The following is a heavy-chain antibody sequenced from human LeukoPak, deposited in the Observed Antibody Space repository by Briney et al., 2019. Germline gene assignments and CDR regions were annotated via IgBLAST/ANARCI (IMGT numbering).Heavy chain of an antibody. Sequence: SETLSLTCTVSGGSISSYYWSWIRQPPGKGLEWIGYTHYSGSTNYNPSLKSRVTISVDRSKNQFSLKLSSVTAADTAVYYCARASYDYYDSSGYPSYLDYWGQGTLVTVSS. V-gene: IGHV4-59*12. J-gene: IGHJ4*02. CDR2: THYSGST. CDR1: GGSISSYY. D-gene: IGHD3-22*01. CDR3: ARASYDYYDSSGYPSYLDY.